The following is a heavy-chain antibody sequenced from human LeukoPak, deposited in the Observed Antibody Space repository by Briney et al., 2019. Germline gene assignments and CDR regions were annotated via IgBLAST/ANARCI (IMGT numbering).Heavy chain of an antibody. D-gene: IGHD1-20*01. J-gene: IGHJ5*01. V-gene: IGHV3-23*01. CDR2: ISYSGGTT. CDR1: GFTFSRYG. Sequence: GGSLRLSCAASGFTFSRYGMAWVRQAPGKGLEWVAGISYSGGTTYYADSVKGRFTIPRDNSKNTLYLQMNSLRAEDTAVYYCPRITAYDDSWGQGTLVTVSS. CDR3: PRITAYDDS.